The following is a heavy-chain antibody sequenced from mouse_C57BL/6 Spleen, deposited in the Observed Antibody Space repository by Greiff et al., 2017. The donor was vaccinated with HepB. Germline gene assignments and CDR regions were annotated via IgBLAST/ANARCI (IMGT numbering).Heavy chain of an antibody. Sequence: QVQLQQPGAELVRPGSSVKLSCKASGYTFTSYWMDWVEQRPGQGLEWIGNIYPSDSETHYNQKFKDKATLTVDKSSSTAYMQLSSLTSEDSAVYYCARFYDYDAMDYWGQGTSVTVSS. J-gene: IGHJ4*01. CDR2: IYPSDSET. D-gene: IGHD2-3*01. V-gene: IGHV1-61*01. CDR1: GYTFTSYW. CDR3: ARFYDYDAMDY.